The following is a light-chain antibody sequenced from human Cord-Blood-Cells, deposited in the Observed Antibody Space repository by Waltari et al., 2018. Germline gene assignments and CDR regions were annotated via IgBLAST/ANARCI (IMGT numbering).Light chain of an antibody. CDR2: DVS. CDR1: SSDVVGYNH. CDR3: SSYTSSSTRVV. Sequence: QSALTQPASVAGPPGQSITISCTGTSSDVVGYNHVSWYQQHPGKAPKLMIYDVSNRPSGVSNRLSGSKSGNTASLTISGLQAEDEADYYCSSYTSSSTRVVFGGGTKLTVL. J-gene: IGLJ2*01. V-gene: IGLV2-14*01.